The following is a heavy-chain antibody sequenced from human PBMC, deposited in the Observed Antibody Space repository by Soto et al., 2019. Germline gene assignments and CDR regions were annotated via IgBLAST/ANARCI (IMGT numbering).Heavy chain of an antibody. CDR3: ARDGYDGSGSPYPAY. CDR2: IYYLGST. CDR1: GGSMSEYF. D-gene: IGHD3-10*01. J-gene: IGHJ4*02. Sequence: SETLSLTCSVSGGSMSEYFWSWIRQSPGEGLEWIGYIYYLGSTDYNPSLKSRVTISVDTSKRQFSLRLTSVTAADTAVYYCARDGYDGSGSPYPAYWGPGTQVTVSS. V-gene: IGHV4-59*01.